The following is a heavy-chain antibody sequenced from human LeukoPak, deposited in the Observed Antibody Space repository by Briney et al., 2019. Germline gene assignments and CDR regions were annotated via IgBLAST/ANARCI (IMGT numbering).Heavy chain of an antibody. CDR3: ARDQENNWFDP. V-gene: IGHV1-2*02. Sequence: ASVKVSCKASGYSFKDYYMHWVRQAPGQGLEWMGWINPNSGVTNYAQNFQGRATMTRDTSITTAYMELTRLTSDDTAVYYCARDQENNWFDPWGQGTLVTVSS. CDR2: INPNSGVT. CDR1: GYSFKDYY. J-gene: IGHJ5*02.